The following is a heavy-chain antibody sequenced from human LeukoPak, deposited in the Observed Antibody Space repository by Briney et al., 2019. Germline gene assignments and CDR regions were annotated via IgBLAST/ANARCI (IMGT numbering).Heavy chain of an antibody. V-gene: IGHV3-33*01. J-gene: IGHJ6*02. Sequence: PGGSLRLSCAASGFTFSSYGMHWVRQAPGKGLEWVAVIWYDGSNKYYADSVKGRFTISRDNSKNTLYLQMNSLRAEDTAVYYCAREEKVVITPRYYGMDVWGQGTTVTVSS. CDR1: GFTFSSYG. D-gene: IGHD3-22*01. CDR2: IWYDGSNK. CDR3: AREEKVVITPRYYGMDV.